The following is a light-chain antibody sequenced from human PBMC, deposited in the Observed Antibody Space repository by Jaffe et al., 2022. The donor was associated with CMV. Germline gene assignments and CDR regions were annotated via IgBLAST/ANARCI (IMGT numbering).Light chain of an antibody. CDR3: QHYNNWPLT. CDR2: DTS. V-gene: IGKV3-15*01. J-gene: IGKJ4*01. CDR1: QSFSSN. Sequence: ELVMTQSPATLSVSPGERATLSCRASQSFSSNLAWYQHKPGQAPRLLIYDTSTRATGIPARFSGSGSGTEFTLTISSLQSEDSAVYYCQHYNNWPLTFGGGTKVEIK.